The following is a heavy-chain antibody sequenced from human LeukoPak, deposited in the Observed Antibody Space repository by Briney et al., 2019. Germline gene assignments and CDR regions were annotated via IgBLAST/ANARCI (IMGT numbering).Heavy chain of an antibody. J-gene: IGHJ4*02. V-gene: IGHV3-23*01. Sequence: PGGSLRLSCAASGFTFSSYAMSWVRQAPGKGLEWVSAVSGSGGSTYYADSVKGRFTISRDNSKNTLFLQMNSLRAEDTAVYYCARENVEMATIGPYYFDYWGQGTLVTVSS. CDR3: ARENVEMATIGPYYFDY. CDR2: VSGSGGST. D-gene: IGHD5-24*01. CDR1: GFTFSSYA.